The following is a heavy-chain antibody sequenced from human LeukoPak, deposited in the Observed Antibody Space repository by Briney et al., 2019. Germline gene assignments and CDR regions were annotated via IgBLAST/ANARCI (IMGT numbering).Heavy chain of an antibody. Sequence: PSQTLSLTCTVSGGSISSGSYYWSWIRQPAGKGLEWIGRIYTSGSTNYNPSLKSRVTISVDTSKNQFSLKLSSVTAADTAVYYCARGRSVGYCSSTSCRPKKYYYYMDVWGKGTTVTVSS. CDR3: ARGRSVGYCSSTSCRPKKYYYYMDV. CDR1: GGSISSGSYY. D-gene: IGHD2-2*01. V-gene: IGHV4-61*02. CDR2: IYTSGST. J-gene: IGHJ6*03.